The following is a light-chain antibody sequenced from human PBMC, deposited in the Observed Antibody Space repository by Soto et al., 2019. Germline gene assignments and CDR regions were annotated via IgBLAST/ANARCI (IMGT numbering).Light chain of an antibody. J-gene: IGKJ1*01. CDR2: DAP. CDR3: QQYGSSPPT. Sequence: EIVLTQSPGTLSLSPGERASLSCRASQSVSSSYLAWDQQIPGQAPRLLINDAPRRATGIPDRFSGSGSGTDFTLTISRLEPEDFAVYYCQQYGSSPPTFGQGTKVDIK. V-gene: IGKV3-20*01. CDR1: QSVSSSY.